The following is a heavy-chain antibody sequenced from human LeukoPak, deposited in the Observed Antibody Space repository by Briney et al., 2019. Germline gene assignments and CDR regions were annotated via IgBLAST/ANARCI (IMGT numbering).Heavy chain of an antibody. D-gene: IGHD4-17*01. CDR1: GGSFSGYY. Sequence: PSETLSLTCAVYGGSFSGYYWSWIRQPPGKGLEWIGEINHSGSTNYNPSLKSRVNISVDTSKNQFSLKLSSVTAADTAVYYCASGRYGSFDHWGQGTLVTVSS. CDR3: ASGRYGSFDH. CDR2: INHSGST. J-gene: IGHJ4*02. V-gene: IGHV4-34*01.